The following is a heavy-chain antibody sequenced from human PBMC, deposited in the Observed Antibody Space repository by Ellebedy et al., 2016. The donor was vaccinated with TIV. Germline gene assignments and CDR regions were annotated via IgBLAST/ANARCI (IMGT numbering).Heavy chain of an antibody. J-gene: IGHJ4*02. V-gene: IGHV1-3*01. CDR2: INAGNGNT. CDR3: ARADYGDYGDY. D-gene: IGHD4-17*01. CDR1: GYTFTRNA. Sequence: ASVKVSCKASGYTFTRNALHWVRQAPGQRLEWMGWINAGNGNTKYSQKFQGRVTITRDTSASTAYMELSSLRSENTAVYYCARADYGDYGDYWGQGTLVTVSS.